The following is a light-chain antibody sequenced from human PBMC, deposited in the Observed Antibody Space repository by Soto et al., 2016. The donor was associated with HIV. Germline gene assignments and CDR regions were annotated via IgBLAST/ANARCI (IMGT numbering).Light chain of an antibody. CDR2: DAS. J-gene: IGKJ2*01. CDR1: QGINNY. V-gene: IGKV1-27*01. Sequence: DIQMTQSPSSLSASVGDRVTITCRASQGINNYLAWYQQKPGKVPKLLICDASTLQSGVPSRFSGSGSGTDFTLTISSLQPEDFATYFCQQSYSTPHTFGQGTKVEIK. CDR3: QQSYSTPHT.